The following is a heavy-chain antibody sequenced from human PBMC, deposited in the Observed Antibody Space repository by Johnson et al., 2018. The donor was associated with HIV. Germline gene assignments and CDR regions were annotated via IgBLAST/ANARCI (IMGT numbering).Heavy chain of an antibody. CDR1: GFTLSSYG. CDR3: AKASDAFDI. Sequence: QVQLVESGGGVVQPGRSLRLSCAASGFTLSSYGMHWVRQAPGKGLEWVAVISYDGSNKYYADSVKGRFTISRDNSKNTLYLQMNSLRAEETAVYCCAKASDAFDIWGQGTMVTVSS. CDR2: ISYDGSNK. J-gene: IGHJ3*02. V-gene: IGHV3-30-3*02.